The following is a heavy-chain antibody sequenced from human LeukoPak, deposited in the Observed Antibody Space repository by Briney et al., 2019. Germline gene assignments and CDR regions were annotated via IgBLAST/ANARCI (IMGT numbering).Heavy chain of an antibody. CDR3: ARDPRLYYYDSSGYRAFDI. CDR2: ISAYNGNT. CDR1: GYTFTNYG. V-gene: IGHV1-18*04. D-gene: IGHD3-22*01. J-gene: IGHJ3*02. Sequence: ASVKVSCKASGYTFTNYGITWVRQAPGQGLEWMGWISAYNGNTKDAQKFQGRVTMTRDTSTSTAYMELRSLKSDDTAVYSCARDPRLYYYDSSGYRAFDIWGQGTMVTVSS.